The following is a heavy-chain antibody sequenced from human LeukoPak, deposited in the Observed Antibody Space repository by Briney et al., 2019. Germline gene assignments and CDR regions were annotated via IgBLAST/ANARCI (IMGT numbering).Heavy chain of an antibody. CDR1: GFTFSSYA. J-gene: IGHJ3*02. D-gene: IGHD3-10*01. V-gene: IGHV3-30*04. CDR3: AKDVFGFGELAPDAFDI. Sequence: PGGSLRLSCAASGFTFSSYAMHWVRQAPGKGLEWVALISYDGSNKYYTHSVKGRFTISRDNSKNTLYLQMNSLRAEDTAVYYCAKDVFGFGELAPDAFDIWGQGTMVTVSS. CDR2: ISYDGSNK.